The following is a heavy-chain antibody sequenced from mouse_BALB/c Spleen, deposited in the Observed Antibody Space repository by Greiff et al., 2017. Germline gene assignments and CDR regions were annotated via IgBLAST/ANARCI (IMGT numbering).Heavy chain of an antibody. CDR3: TNMIPYYFDY. J-gene: IGHJ2*01. V-gene: IGHV1-15*01. CDR2: IDPETGGT. D-gene: IGHD2-4*01. Sequence: VQLQQSGAELVRPGASVTLSCKASGYTFTDYEMHWVKQTPVHGLEWIGAIDPETGGTAYNQKFKGKATLTADKSSSTAYMELRSLTSEDSAVYYCTNMIPYYFDYWGQGTTLTVSS. CDR1: GYTFTDYE.